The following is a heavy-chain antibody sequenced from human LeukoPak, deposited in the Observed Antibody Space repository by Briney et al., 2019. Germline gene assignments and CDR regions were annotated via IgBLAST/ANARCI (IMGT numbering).Heavy chain of an antibody. V-gene: IGHV3-30*04. CDR1: GFTFSSYD. J-gene: IGHJ5*02. Sequence: GGSLRLSCAASGFTFSSYDMHWVRQAPGKGLEWVAVISYDGSNKYYADSVKGRFTISRDNSKNTLYLQMNSLRAEDTAVYYCARAVVVAENWFDPWGQGTLVTVSS. D-gene: IGHD2-15*01. CDR3: ARAVVVAENWFDP. CDR2: ISYDGSNK.